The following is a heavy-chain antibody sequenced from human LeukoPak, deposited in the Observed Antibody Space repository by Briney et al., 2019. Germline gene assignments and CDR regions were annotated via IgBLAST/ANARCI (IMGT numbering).Heavy chain of an antibody. J-gene: IGHJ4*02. CDR2: IYSSRST. V-gene: IGHV4-4*07. CDR1: GGSISGYY. Sequence: ETADTLSLTCTVSGGSISGYYWSWIRQPAGEGLEWIGRIYSSRSTNYNPTLKSRVSMSVDTSNNQFSLNLSSVTAADTAVYYCARKRKGAYDFDCWGQGTLVTVSS. CDR3: ARKRKGAYDFDC. D-gene: IGHD3-16*01.